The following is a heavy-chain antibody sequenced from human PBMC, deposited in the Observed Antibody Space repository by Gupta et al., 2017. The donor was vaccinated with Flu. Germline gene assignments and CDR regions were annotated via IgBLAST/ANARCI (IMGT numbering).Heavy chain of an antibody. D-gene: IGHD1-7*01. V-gene: IGHV3-23*01. J-gene: IGHJ4*02. Sequence: EVQLLESGGGLVQPGGSLRFSCAASGFTFSSYAMSWVRTAPGKGLEWVSSISASGVTTYYADSVKGRFTISRDNSKNMLFLQMNSLRAEDTAIYYCARDYQSSGNYRAMFDHWGQGSRVNVSA. CDR2: ISASGVTT. CDR3: ARDYQSSGNYRAMFDH. CDR1: GFTFSSYA.